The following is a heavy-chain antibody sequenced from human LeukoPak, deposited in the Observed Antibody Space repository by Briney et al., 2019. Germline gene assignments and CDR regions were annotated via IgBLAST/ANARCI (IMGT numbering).Heavy chain of an antibody. J-gene: IGHJ4*02. CDR1: GYSISSGYY. D-gene: IGHD6-13*01. Sequence: SETLSLTCTVSGYSISSGYYWGWIRQPPGKGLEWIGSIYHSGSTYYNPSLKSRVTISVDTSKNQFSLKLSSVTAADTAVYYCARVRSIAAAGRAALYFDYWGQGTLVTVSS. CDR2: IYHSGST. V-gene: IGHV4-38-2*02. CDR3: ARVRSIAAAGRAALYFDY.